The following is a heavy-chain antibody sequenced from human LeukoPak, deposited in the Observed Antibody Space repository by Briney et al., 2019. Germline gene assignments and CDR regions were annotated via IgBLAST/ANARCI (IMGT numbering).Heavy chain of an antibody. CDR3: ASSGMVHAQKGSSWYGGLDP. V-gene: IGHV1-2*02. Sequence: ASVKVSCKASGYTFTGYYMHWVRQAPGQGLEWMGWINPNSGGTNYAQKFQGRVTMARDTSISTAYMELSRLRSDDTAVYYCASSGMVHAQKGSSWYGGLDPWGQGTLVTVSS. J-gene: IGHJ5*02. D-gene: IGHD6-13*01. CDR1: GYTFTGYY. CDR2: INPNSGGT.